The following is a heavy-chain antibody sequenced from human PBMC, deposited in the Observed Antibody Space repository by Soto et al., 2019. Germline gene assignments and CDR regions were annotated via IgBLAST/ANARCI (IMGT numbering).Heavy chain of an antibody. CDR3: AKMGSGGVVPSYHAFDI. CDR1: GFTFSSYG. Sequence: GGSLRLSCAASGFTFSSYGMHWVRQAPGKGLEWVAVISYDGSNKYYADSVKGRFTISRDNSKNTLYLQMNSLRAEDTAVYYCAKMGSGGVVPSYHAFDIWGQGTMVTVSS. V-gene: IGHV3-30*18. J-gene: IGHJ3*02. CDR2: ISYDGSNK. D-gene: IGHD2-2*01.